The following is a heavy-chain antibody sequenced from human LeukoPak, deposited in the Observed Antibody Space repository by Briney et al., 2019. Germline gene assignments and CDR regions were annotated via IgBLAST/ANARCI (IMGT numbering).Heavy chain of an antibody. CDR2: IYYSGST. D-gene: IGHD3-10*01. Sequence: PSETLSLTCTVSGGSISSSSYYWGWIRQPPGKGLEWIGSIYYSGSTYYNPSLKSRVTISVDTSKNQFSLKLSSVTAADTAVYYCARLGSYYYYMDVWGKGTPVTVSS. J-gene: IGHJ6*03. CDR1: GGSISSSSYY. V-gene: IGHV4-39*01. CDR3: ARLGSYYYYMDV.